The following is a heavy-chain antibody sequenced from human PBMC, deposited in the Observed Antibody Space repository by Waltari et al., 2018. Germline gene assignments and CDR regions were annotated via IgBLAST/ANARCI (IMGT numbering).Heavy chain of an antibody. Sequence: EVQLVESGGGLVKPGGSLRLSCAAYGFNFSSYSMNWVRQAPGKGLEWVSSISISSSYISYADSVKGRFTISRDNAKTSLYLQMNILRAEDTAVYYCAGRLAYSTLVFDYWRQGSLVTLSS. CDR3: AGRLAYSTLVFDY. D-gene: IGHD4-4*01. J-gene: IGHJ4*02. V-gene: IGHV3-21*01. CDR2: ISISSSYI. CDR1: GFNFSSYS.